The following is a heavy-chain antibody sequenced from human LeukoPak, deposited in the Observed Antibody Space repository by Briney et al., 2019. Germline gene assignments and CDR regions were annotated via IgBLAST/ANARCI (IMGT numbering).Heavy chain of an antibody. J-gene: IGHJ4*02. CDR2: ISYDGSNK. CDR3: AKDLGGSYYGPFDY. V-gene: IGHV3-30*18. Sequence: PGGSLRLSCAASGFTFSSYGMHWVRQAPGKGLEWVAVISYDGSNKYYADSVKGRFTISRDNSKNTLYLQMNSLRAEDTAVYYCAKDLGGSYYGPFDYWGQGTLVTVSS. CDR1: GFTFSSYG. D-gene: IGHD1-26*01.